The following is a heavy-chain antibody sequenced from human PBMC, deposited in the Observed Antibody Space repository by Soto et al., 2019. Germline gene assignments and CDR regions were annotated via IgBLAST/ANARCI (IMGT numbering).Heavy chain of an antibody. V-gene: IGHV1-3*01. CDR1: GYTFTSYA. CDR2: INAGNGNT. D-gene: IGHD3-22*01. CDR3: ARDRDSSGYYDY. J-gene: IGHJ4*02. Sequence: ASVKVSCKASGYTFTSYAMHWVRQAPGQRLEWMGWINAGNGNTKYSQKFQGRVTITRDTSASTAYMELSSLRSEDTAVYYCARDRDSSGYYDYWGRGTLVTVSS.